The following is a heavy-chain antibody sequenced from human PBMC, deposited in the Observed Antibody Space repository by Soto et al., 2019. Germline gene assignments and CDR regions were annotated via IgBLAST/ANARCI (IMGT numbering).Heavy chain of an antibody. CDR2: ISAYNGNT. Sequence: QVQLVQSGAEVKKPGASVKVSCKASGYTFTSYGISWVRQAPGQGLEWMGWISAYNGNTNYARKLQGRVTMTTDTSTSTACVEVRSLRSDDTAVYYCAGDLMVRGARWPPIDYWGQGTLVTVSS. V-gene: IGHV1-18*01. CDR1: GYTFTSYG. J-gene: IGHJ4*02. CDR3: AGDLMVRGARWPPIDY. D-gene: IGHD3-10*01.